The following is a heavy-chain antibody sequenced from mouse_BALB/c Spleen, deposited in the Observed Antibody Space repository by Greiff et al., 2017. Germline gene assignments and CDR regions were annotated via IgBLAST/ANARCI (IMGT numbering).Heavy chain of an antibody. V-gene: IGHV5-17*02. CDR1: GFTFSSFG. J-gene: IGHJ4*01. CDR3: ARSPYYGKDAMDY. D-gene: IGHD2-10*01. Sequence: EVQRVESGGGLVQPGGSRKLSCAASGFTFSSFGMHWVRQAPEKGLEWVAYISSGSSTIYYADTVKGRFTISRDNPKNTLFLQMTSLRSEDTAMYYCARSPYYGKDAMDYWGQGTSVTVSS. CDR2: ISSGSSTI.